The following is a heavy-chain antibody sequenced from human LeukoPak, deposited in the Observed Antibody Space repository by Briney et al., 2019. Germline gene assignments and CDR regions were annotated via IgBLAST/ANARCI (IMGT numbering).Heavy chain of an antibody. CDR2: ISGGSGST. CDR3: AKDLRTYYYDSSVTVGSYYFDY. D-gene: IGHD3-22*01. V-gene: IGHV3-23*01. Sequence: GRSLRLSCAASGFTFSSYAMSWVRQAPGKGLEWVSAISGGSGSTYYADSVKGRFTISRDNSKNTLYLQMNSLRAEDTAVYYCAKDLRTYYYDSSVTVGSYYFDYWGQGTLVTVSS. J-gene: IGHJ4*02. CDR1: GFTFSSYA.